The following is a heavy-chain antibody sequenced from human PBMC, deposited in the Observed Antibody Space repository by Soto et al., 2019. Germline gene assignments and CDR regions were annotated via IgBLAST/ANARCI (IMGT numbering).Heavy chain of an antibody. Sequence: LRLSCAASGFTFDDYAMHWVRQAPGKGLEWVSLISWDGGSTYYADSVKGRFTISRDNSKNSLYLQMNSLRAEDTALYYCAKDTPISSRSYYFLDGGYYGMDVWGQGTTVTVSS. CDR2: ISWDGGST. D-gene: IGHD1-26*01. V-gene: IGHV3-43D*04. CDR1: GFTFDDYA. J-gene: IGHJ6*02. CDR3: AKDTPISSRSYYFLDGGYYGMDV.